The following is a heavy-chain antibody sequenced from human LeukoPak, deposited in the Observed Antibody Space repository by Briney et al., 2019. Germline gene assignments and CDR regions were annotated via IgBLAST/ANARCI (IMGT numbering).Heavy chain of an antibody. V-gene: IGHV4-34*01. CDR2: INHSGST. Sequence: SQTLSLTCAVYGGSFSGYYWSWIRQPPGKGLEWIGEINHSGSTNYNPSLKSRVTISVDTSKNQFSLKLSSVTAADTAVYYCARGPIVVVITDYYYYGMDVWGQGTTVTVSS. CDR3: ARGPIVVVITDYYYYGMDV. CDR1: GGSFSGYY. J-gene: IGHJ6*02. D-gene: IGHD3-22*01.